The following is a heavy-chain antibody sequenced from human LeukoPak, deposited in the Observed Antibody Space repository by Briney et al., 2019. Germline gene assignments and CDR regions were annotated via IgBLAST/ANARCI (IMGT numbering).Heavy chain of an antibody. CDR3: ASVYYDILTGYYMDV. V-gene: IGHV4-59*01. CDR2: IYYSGST. D-gene: IGHD3-9*01. J-gene: IGHJ6*03. CDR1: GGSISSYY. Sequence: SETLSLTCTVSGGSISSYYWSWIRQPPGKGLEWIGYIYYSGSTNYNPSLKSRVTISVDTSKNQFSLKLSSVTAADTAVYYCASVYYDILTGYYMDVWGKGTTVTISS.